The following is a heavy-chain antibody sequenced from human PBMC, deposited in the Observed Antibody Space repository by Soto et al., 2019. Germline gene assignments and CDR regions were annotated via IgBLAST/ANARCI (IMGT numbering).Heavy chain of an antibody. CDR3: ARDLAADDY. V-gene: IGHV1-46*04. Sequence: QVQLVQSAAAVKKPGVSVKIYCKPFDKTFINYSIDWVRQAPGQGLEWVALSNPMSGRTNYAQKLQGSVTVTSDTSTNTVYQEVSRRISEDRALNYCARDLAADDYWGQGTRGSVSS. D-gene: IGHD6-13*01. CDR2: SNPMSGRT. J-gene: IGHJ4*02. CDR1: DKTFINYS.